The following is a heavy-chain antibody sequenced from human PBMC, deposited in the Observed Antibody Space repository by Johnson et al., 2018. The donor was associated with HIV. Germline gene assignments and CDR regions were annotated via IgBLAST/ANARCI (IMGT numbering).Heavy chain of an antibody. CDR2: IGATGDR. Sequence: VQLVESGGGLVQPGGSLRISCAASGFSFSNYDMHWVRQATGKALEWVSAIGATGDRYYKDSVKGRFTISREIAKHSLYLQMNSLRAGDTAVYYCARSNIYGSSSGWGNDGFDIWGRGTMVTVSS. J-gene: IGHJ3*02. CDR3: ARSNIYGSSSGWGNDGFDI. D-gene: IGHD6-6*01. CDR1: GFSFSNYD. V-gene: IGHV3-13*01.